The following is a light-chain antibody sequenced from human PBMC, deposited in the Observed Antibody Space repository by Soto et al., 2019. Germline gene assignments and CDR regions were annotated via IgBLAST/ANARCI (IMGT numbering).Light chain of an antibody. CDR2: AAS. CDR1: QSISSY. CDR3: QKYNSAPQT. J-gene: IGKJ1*01. V-gene: IGKV1-39*01. Sequence: DIQMTQYQNSLSASVGDRVTITFRASQSISSYLNWYQQKPGKAPKLLIYAASSLQSGVPSRFSGSGSGTDFTLTISSLQPEDVATYYCQKYNSAPQTFGQGTKVDIK.